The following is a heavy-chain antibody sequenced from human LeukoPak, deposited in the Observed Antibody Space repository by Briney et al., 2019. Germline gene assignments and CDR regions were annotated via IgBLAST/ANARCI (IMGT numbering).Heavy chain of an antibody. J-gene: IGHJ4*02. CDR3: ARSVRWERIFDY. CDR2: IYYSGST. V-gene: IGHV4-30-4*01. Sequence: SETLSLTCTVSGGSISSGDYYWSWIRQPPGKGLEWIGYIYYSGSTYYNPSLKSRVTISVDTSKNQFSLKLSSVTAADTAVYYCARSVRWERIFDYWGQGTLVTVSS. D-gene: IGHD1-26*01. CDR1: GGSISSGDYY.